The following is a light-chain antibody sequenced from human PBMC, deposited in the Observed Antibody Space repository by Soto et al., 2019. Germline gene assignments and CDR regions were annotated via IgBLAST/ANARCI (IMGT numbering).Light chain of an antibody. V-gene: IGLV4-60*02. CDR3: ETWDSNTRV. J-gene: IGLJ3*02. CDR1: SGHSSYI. CDR2: LEGSGSY. Sequence: QAVVTQSSSASASLGSSVKLTCTLSSGHSSYIIAWHQQQPGKAPRYLMKLEGSGSYNKGSGVPDRFSGSSSGADRYLTISNLQFXDEADYYCETWDSNTRVFGGGTQLTVL.